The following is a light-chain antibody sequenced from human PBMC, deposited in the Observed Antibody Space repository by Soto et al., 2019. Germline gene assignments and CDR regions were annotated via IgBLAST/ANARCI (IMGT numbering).Light chain of an antibody. CDR1: SSDVGGYDY. CDR3: SSYTTTSTYV. V-gene: IGLV2-14*01. Sequence: QSALTQPASVSGSPGQTITISCTGTSSDVGGYDYVSWYQQHPDKAPRFMIYEVTNRPSGVSHRFSGSKSGNTASLTISGLQAEDEADYYCSSYTTTSTYVFGTGTMLTVL. CDR2: EVT. J-gene: IGLJ1*01.